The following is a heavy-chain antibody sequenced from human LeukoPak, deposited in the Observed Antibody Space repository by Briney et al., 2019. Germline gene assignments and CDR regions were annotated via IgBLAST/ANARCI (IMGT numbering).Heavy chain of an antibody. V-gene: IGHV3-30-3*01. J-gene: IGHJ4*02. CDR3: AGDSGSYRGYFDY. Sequence: GGSLRLSCAASGFTFSSYAMHWVRQAPGKGLEWVAVISYDGSNKYYADSVKGRFTISRDNSKNTLYLQMNSLRAEDTAVYYCAGDSGSYRGYFDYWGQGTLVTVSS. CDR2: ISYDGSNK. D-gene: IGHD1-26*01. CDR1: GFTFSSYA.